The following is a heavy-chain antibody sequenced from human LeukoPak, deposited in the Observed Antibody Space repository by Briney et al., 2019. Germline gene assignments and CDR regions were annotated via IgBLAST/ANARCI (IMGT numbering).Heavy chain of an antibody. CDR2: ISYDGSNK. CDR1: GFTFRSYR. V-gene: IGHV3-30*18. Sequence: GRSLRLSCAASGFTFRSYRMHGARQAPGKGREGVAVISYDGSNKYYADSVKGRFTISRDNSKNTLYLQLSSLRAEDTAVYYCAKGDAFGVVRTFFDYWGQGTLVTVSS. CDR3: AKGDAFGVVRTFFDY. J-gene: IGHJ4*02. D-gene: IGHD3-3*01.